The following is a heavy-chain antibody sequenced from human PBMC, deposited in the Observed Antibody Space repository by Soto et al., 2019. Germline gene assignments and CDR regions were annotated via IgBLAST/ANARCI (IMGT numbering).Heavy chain of an antibody. CDR3: ASSGYSSGWYRPVYFQH. V-gene: IGHV3-48*03. Sequence: GGSLRLSCAASGFTFSSYEKNRVRQAPGKGLEWVSYISSSGSTIYYADSVKGRFTISRDNAKNSLYLQMNSLRAEDTAVYYCASSGYSSGWYRPVYFQHWGQGTLVTVSS. CDR2: ISSSGSTI. D-gene: IGHD6-19*01. CDR1: GFTFSSYE. J-gene: IGHJ1*01.